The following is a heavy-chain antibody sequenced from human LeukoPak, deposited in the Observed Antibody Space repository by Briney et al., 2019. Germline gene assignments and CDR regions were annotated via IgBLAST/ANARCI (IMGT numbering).Heavy chain of an antibody. V-gene: IGHV1-69*04. CDR1: GGTFSSYA. J-gene: IGHJ4*02. Sequence: WASVKVSCKASGGTFSSYAISWVRQAPGQGLEWMGRIIPIFGIANYAQKFQGRVTITADKSTSTAYMELSSLRSEDTTVYYCARSSGYYYDSSGYYDFDYWGQGTLVTVSS. CDR3: ARSSGYYYDSSGYYDFDY. D-gene: IGHD3-22*01. CDR2: IIPIFGIA.